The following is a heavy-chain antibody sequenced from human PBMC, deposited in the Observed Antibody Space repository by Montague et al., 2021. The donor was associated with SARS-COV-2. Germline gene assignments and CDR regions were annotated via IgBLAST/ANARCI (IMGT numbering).Heavy chain of an antibody. CDR1: GDSISTSY. Sequence: SETLSLTCTVSGDSISTSYWAWIRQPPGKGLEWIGYVYYSGRSSYNSSLKSRVTISVDTSKNQVSLNLRSVTAADTAVYYCARSLDPSGTYYLPYWGQGTLVTVPS. D-gene: IGHD3-10*01. V-gene: IGHV4-59*01. CDR3: ARSLDPSGTYYLPY. CDR2: VYYSGRS. J-gene: IGHJ4*02.